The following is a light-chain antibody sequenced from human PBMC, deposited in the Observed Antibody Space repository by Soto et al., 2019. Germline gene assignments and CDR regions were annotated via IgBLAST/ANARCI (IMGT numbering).Light chain of an antibody. Sequence: QSVLTQPASVSGSPGQWITISCTGTSSDVGGYNYVSWYQQHPGKAPKLMIYEVSNRPSRVSNRFSGSKSGNTASLTISGLQAEDEADYYCSSYTRSSTSYVFGTGTKVTVL. CDR3: SSYTRSSTSYV. J-gene: IGLJ1*01. CDR2: EVS. V-gene: IGLV2-14*01. CDR1: SSDVGGYNY.